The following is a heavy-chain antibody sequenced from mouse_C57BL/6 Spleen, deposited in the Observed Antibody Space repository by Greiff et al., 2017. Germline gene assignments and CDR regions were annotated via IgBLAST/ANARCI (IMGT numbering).Heavy chain of an antibody. V-gene: IGHV5-4*01. D-gene: IGHD1-1*01. CDR1: GFTFSSYA. CDR2: ISDGGSYT. J-gene: IGHJ2*01. Sequence: EVQGVESGGGLVKPGGSLKLSCAASGFTFSSYAMSWVRQTPEKRLEWVATISDGGSYTYYPDNVKGRFTISRDNAKNNLYLQMSHLKSEDTAMYYCARDDYYGSSGTYYFDYWGQGTTLTVSS. CDR3: ARDDYYGSSGTYYFDY.